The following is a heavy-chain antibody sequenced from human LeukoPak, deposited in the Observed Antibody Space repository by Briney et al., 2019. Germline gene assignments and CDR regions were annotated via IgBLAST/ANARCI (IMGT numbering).Heavy chain of an antibody. CDR3: ARRSGWYDSRYYYYYMDV. V-gene: IGHV4-39*07. J-gene: IGHJ6*03. CDR1: GGSISSSSYY. CDR2: IYYSGST. Sequence: PSETLSLTCTVSGGSISSSSYYWGWIRPPPGKGLEWIGSIYYSGSTNYNPSLKSRVTISVDTSKNQFSLKLSSVTAADTAVYYCARRSGWYDSRYYYYYMDVWGKGTTVTISS. D-gene: IGHD6-19*01.